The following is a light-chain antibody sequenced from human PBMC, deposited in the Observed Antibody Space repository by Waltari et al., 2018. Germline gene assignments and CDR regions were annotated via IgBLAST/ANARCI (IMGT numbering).Light chain of an antibody. Sequence: QSVLTQPPSASGTPGPRVTISCSGSRSNLGTNPANWYQQLPGAAPKLLLYGNDQRPSGVPDRFSGSKSGTSASLDISGLQSEDEADYYCATWDDSLNGQLFGGGTKLTVL. CDR1: RSNLGTNP. CDR2: GND. J-gene: IGLJ2*01. CDR3: ATWDDSLNGQL. V-gene: IGLV1-44*01.